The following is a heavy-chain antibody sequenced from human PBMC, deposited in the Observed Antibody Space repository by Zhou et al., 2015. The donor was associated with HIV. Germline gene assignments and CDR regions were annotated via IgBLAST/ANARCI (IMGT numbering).Heavy chain of an antibody. V-gene: IGHV3-53*01. CDR3: ALLDSSGYDPAH. CDR2: IYDSGGT. CDR1: GFTVSNSY. J-gene: IGHJ4*02. D-gene: IGHD5-12*01. Sequence: EVHLVESGGELIQPGGSPRLSCAASGFTVSNSYMSWVRQAPGKGLEWVSVIYDSGGTYYADSVKGRFTISRDNSKNTVYLQMNDLRAEDTAVYYCALLDSSGYDPAHWGQGTLVTVSS.